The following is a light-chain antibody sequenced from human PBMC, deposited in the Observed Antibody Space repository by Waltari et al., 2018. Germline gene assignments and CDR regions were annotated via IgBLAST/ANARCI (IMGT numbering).Light chain of an antibody. CDR1: QNIGNY. CDR2: GAS. J-gene: IGKJ1*01. Sequence: IVLTQSPGTLSLSPGGRATLSCRSSQNIGNYLAWYQHKPGQPPRLLIYGASSRAAGIPDRFSGSGSGADFSLTISRLEPEDFAVYYCQHHVRLPATFGQGTKV. V-gene: IGKV3-20*01. CDR3: QHHVRLPAT.